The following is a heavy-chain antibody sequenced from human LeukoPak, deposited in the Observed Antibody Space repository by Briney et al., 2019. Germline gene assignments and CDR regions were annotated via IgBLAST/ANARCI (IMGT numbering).Heavy chain of an antibody. V-gene: IGHV4-59*01. J-gene: IGHJ4*02. CDR3: ARTGYSYGPGPYYFDY. CDR2: IYYSGST. CDR1: GGSISSYY. Sequence: SETLSLTCTVSGGSISSYYWSWIRQPPGKGLEWIEYIYYSGSTNYNPSLKSRVTISVDTSKNQFSLKLSSVTATDTAVYYCARTGYSYGPGPYYFDYWGQGTLVTVSS. D-gene: IGHD5-18*01.